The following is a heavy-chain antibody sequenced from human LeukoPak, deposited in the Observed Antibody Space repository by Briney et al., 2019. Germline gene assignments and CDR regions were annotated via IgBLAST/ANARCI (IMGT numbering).Heavy chain of an antibody. CDR1: GFTFSSYA. Sequence: GGSLRLSCAASGFTFSSYAMSWVRQAPGKGLEWVSAISGSGGSTYYADSVKGRFTISRDNAKNSLYLQMNSLRAEDTAVYYCARDATYYYDSSGYSDAFDIWGQGTMVTVSS. CDR2: ISGSGGST. D-gene: IGHD3-22*01. CDR3: ARDATYYYDSSGYSDAFDI. J-gene: IGHJ3*02. V-gene: IGHV3-23*01.